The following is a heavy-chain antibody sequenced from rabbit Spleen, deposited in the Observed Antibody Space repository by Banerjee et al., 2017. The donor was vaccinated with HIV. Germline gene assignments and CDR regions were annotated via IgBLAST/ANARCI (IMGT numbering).Heavy chain of an antibody. CDR3: ARAPDSGYWAVAFNL. CDR1: GFDFSNYG. D-gene: IGHD1-1*01. J-gene: IGHJ4*01. CDR2: IYTGDGNT. Sequence: QEQLVESGGGLVQPGESLKLSCKASGFDFSNYGVSWVRQAPGKGLEWIACIYTGDGNTYYASWAKGRCTISKTSSTTVTLQVTSLTTADTATHFCARAPDSGYWAVAFNLWGQGTLVTVS. V-gene: IGHV1S45*01.